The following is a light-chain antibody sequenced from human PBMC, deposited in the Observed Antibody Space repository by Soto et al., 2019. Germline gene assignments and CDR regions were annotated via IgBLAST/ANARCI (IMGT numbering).Light chain of an antibody. V-gene: IGKV2-28*01. CDR3: MQALQTPYT. CDR1: QSLLHRNGHNY. Sequence: DIVVTQSPLSLPVTPGEPASISCRSSQSLLHRNGHNYLDWYLQKPGQSPQLLIYLGSNRASGVPDRFSGSGSGTDFTLIISRVEAEDVGVYYCMQALQTPYTFGQGTKLEIK. CDR2: LGS. J-gene: IGKJ2*01.